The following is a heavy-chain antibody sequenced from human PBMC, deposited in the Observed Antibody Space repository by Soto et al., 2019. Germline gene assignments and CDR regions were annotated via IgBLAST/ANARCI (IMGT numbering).Heavy chain of an antibody. CDR3: AREGYSRGAFDI. V-gene: IGHV3-21*01. D-gene: IGHD6-13*01. J-gene: IGHJ3*02. CDR1: GFTFSSYS. Sequence: GGSLRLSCAASGFTFSSYSMNWVRQAPGKGLEWVSSISSSSYIYYADSVKGRFTISRDNAKNSLYLQMNSLRAEDTAVYYCAREGYSRGAFDIWGQGTMVTVSS. CDR2: ISSSSYI.